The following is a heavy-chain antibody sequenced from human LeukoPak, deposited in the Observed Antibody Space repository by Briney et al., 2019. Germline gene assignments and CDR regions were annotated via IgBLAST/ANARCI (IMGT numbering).Heavy chain of an antibody. CDR2: IYYSGST. CDR1: GGSISSGGYY. CDR3: ARGDGYNYDY. Sequence: SQTLSLTCTVSGGSISSGGYYWSWIRQHPGKGLEWIGYIYYSGSTYYNPSLKSRLTISVDTSDNQFSPKLISVTAADTAVYYCARGDGYNYDYWGQGTLVTVSS. D-gene: IGHD5-24*01. V-gene: IGHV4-31*03. J-gene: IGHJ4*02.